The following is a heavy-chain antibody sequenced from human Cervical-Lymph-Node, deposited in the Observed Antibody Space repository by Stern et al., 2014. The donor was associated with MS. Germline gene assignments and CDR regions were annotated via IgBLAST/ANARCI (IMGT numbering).Heavy chain of an antibody. Sequence: QVQLVQSGAEVKKPGASVKVSCKVSGYTLTELSMHWVRQAPGKGLEWMGGFDPEDGETIYAQKFQGRVTMTEDTSTDTAYMELSSLRSEDTAVYYCATVSDYYDSSGYSDYFDYWGQGTLVTVSS. CDR1: GYTLTELS. CDR2: FDPEDGET. CDR3: ATVSDYYDSSGYSDYFDY. V-gene: IGHV1-24*01. D-gene: IGHD3-22*01. J-gene: IGHJ4*02.